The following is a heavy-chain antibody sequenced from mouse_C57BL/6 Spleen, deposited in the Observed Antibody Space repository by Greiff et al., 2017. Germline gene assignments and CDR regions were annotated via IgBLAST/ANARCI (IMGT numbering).Heavy chain of an antibody. D-gene: IGHD2-2*01. CDR3: TRPELVH. Sequence: VQRVESGAELVRPGASVTLSCKASGYTFTDYEMHWVKQTPVHGLEWIGAIDPETGGTAYNQKFKGKAILTVDKSSCTAYMELRSLTSEDSAVYYCTRPELVHWGQGTTLTVSS. J-gene: IGHJ2*01. V-gene: IGHV1-15*01. CDR2: IDPETGGT. CDR1: GYTFTDYE.